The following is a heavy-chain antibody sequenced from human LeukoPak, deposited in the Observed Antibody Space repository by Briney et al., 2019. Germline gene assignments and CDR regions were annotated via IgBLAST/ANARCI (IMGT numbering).Heavy chain of an antibody. CDR2: ISAYNGHT. Sequence: ASVKGSCKASGYTFTTVVISWVRQALGQGLEWMGWISAYNGHTNYAQKLQGRVTMTTDTSTSTAYMELKSLRSDDTALYYCARDVVGATSFDYWGQGTLVTVSS. V-gene: IGHV1-18*01. CDR1: GYTFTTVV. D-gene: IGHD1-26*01. J-gene: IGHJ4*02. CDR3: ARDVVGATSFDY.